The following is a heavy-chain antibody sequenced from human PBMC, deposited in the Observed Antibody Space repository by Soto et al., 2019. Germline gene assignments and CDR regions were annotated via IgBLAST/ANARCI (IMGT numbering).Heavy chain of an antibody. V-gene: IGHV3-30-3*01. CDR1: GFTFSSYA. Sequence: GGSLRLSCAASGFTFSSYAMHWVRQAPGKGLEWVAVISYDGSNKYYADSVKGRFTISRDNSKNTLYLQMNSLRAEDTAVYYCARDHYNLYFDYWGQGTLVTVSS. D-gene: IGHD4-4*01. CDR3: ARDHYNLYFDY. CDR2: ISYDGSNK. J-gene: IGHJ4*02.